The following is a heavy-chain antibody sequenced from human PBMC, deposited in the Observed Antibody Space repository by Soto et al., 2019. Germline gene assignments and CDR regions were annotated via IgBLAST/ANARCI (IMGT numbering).Heavy chain of an antibody. J-gene: IGHJ6*02. CDR1: GYTFTSYY. CDR3: AILYSSCWFYFIGPDYYYGMDD. D-gene: IGHD6-19*01. Sequence: ASVKVSCKASGYTFTSYYMHWVRQAPGQGLEWMGIINPSGGSTSYAQKFQGRVTMTRDTSTSTVYMELSSLRSEDTAVYYCAILYSSCWFYFIGPDYYYGMDDWGQGTTVTVSS. V-gene: IGHV1-46*01. CDR2: INPSGGST.